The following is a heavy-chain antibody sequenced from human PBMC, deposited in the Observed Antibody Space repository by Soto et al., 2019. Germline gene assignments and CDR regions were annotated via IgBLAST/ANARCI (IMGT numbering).Heavy chain of an antibody. CDR3: AHTPSGGVFMWALNAFDI. V-gene: IGHV2-5*01. CDR2: IYWNDDK. Sequence: SGPTLVNPTQTLTLTCTFSGFSLSTSGVGVGWIRQPPGKALEWLALIYWNDDKRYSPSLKSRLTITKDTSKNQVVLTMTNKDPVETATYYFAHTPSGGVFMWALNAFDIGAEGKVVPVSS. D-gene: IGHD3-16*01. CDR1: GFSLSTSGVG. J-gene: IGHJ3*02.